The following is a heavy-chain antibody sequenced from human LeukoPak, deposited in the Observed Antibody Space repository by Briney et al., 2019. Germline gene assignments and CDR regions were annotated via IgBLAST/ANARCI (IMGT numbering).Heavy chain of an antibody. J-gene: IGHJ6*03. Sequence: GGSLRLSCAASGFTFSSYWMSWVRQAPGKGLEWVANIKQDGSEKYYVDSVKGRFTISRDNAKNSLYLQMNSLRAEDTAVYYCARDSISNYYYYYMDVWGKGTTVTISS. CDR2: IKQDGSEK. CDR1: GFTFSSYW. CDR3: ARDSISNYYYYYMDV. D-gene: IGHD3-9*01. V-gene: IGHV3-7*01.